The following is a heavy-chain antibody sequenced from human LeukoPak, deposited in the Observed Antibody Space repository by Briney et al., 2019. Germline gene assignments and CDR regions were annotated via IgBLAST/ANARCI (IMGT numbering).Heavy chain of an antibody. CDR1: GFTFSSYW. CDR2: INSDGSST. Sequence: QPGRSLRLSCAASGFTFSSYWMHWVRQAPGKGLVWVSRINSDGSSTSYADSVKGRFTISRDNAKNTLYLQMNSLRAEDTAVYYCARDGVVQLALDYWGQGTLVTVSS. V-gene: IGHV3-74*01. J-gene: IGHJ4*02. D-gene: IGHD6-6*01. CDR3: ARDGVVQLALDY.